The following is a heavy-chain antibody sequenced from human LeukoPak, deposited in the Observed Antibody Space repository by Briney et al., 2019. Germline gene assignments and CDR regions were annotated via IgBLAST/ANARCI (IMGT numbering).Heavy chain of an antibody. D-gene: IGHD3-22*01. CDR1: GGSFSGYY. J-gene: IGHJ4*02. V-gene: IGHV4-34*01. CDR2: IYYRGST. CDR3: TEFYFDRSGYADY. Sequence: SETLSLTCAVYGGSFSGYYWSWIRQPPGKGLEWIGSIYYRGSTYYNPSLKSRVTISVDMSENQVSLKLRSVTAADTAVYYCTEFYFDRSGYADYWGQGTLVTVSS.